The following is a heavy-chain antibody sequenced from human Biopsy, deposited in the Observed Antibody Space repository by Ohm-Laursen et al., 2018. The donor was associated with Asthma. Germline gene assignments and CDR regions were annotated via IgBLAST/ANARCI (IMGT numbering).Heavy chain of an antibody. J-gene: IGHJ4*02. V-gene: IGHV3-53*01. CDR1: GFAVSRYH. CDR2: IYSGGTS. CDR3: ARGDSSNWSHYYFDY. Sequence: SLRLSCSASGFAVSRYHMLWVRQAPGKGLEWVSVIYSGGTSHTADSVRGRFTISRDYSKNTLYLQMHSLRAEDTAVYYCARGDSSNWSHYYFDYWGQGTLVTVSS. D-gene: IGHD3-22*01.